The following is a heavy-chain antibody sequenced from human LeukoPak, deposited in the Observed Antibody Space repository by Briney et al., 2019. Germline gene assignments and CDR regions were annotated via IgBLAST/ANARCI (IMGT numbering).Heavy chain of an antibody. CDR1: GGSISSSSYY. D-gene: IGHD3-3*01. Sequence: SETLSLTCTVSGGSISSSSYYWGWIRQPPGKGLEWIGSIYYSGSTYYNPSLKSRVTISVDTSKNQFSLKLSSVTAADTAVYYCARQSASPHPDWFDPWGQGTLVTVSS. J-gene: IGHJ5*02. CDR2: IYYSGST. V-gene: IGHV4-39*01. CDR3: ARQSASPHPDWFDP.